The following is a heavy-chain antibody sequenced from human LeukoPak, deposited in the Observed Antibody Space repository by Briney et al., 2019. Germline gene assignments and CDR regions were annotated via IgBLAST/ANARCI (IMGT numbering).Heavy chain of an antibody. J-gene: IGHJ5*02. CDR2: ISYDGSNK. CDR1: GFTLSSYG. V-gene: IGHV3-30*18. D-gene: IGHD6-13*01. Sequence: PGGSLRLSCAASGFTLSSYGMHWVRQAPGKGLEWVAVISYDGSNKYYADSVKGRFTISRDNSKNTLYLQMNSLRAEDTAVYYCAKDFGGYFDPWGQGTLVTVSS. CDR3: AKDFGGYFDP.